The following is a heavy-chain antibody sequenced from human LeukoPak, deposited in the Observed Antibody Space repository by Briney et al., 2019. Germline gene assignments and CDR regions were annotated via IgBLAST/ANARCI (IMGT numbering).Heavy chain of an antibody. V-gene: IGHV3-23*01. Sequence: GGSLRLSCAASGFTFSSNAMSWVRQAPGKGLEWVSAISGSGGKTFYADSVKGRFTISRDNSKNTLYLQMNSLRAEDTAVYYCARDVKGGDFYYFDYWGQGTLVTVSS. J-gene: IGHJ4*02. D-gene: IGHD2-21*02. CDR1: GFTFSSNA. CDR2: ISGSGGKT. CDR3: ARDVKGGDFYYFDY.